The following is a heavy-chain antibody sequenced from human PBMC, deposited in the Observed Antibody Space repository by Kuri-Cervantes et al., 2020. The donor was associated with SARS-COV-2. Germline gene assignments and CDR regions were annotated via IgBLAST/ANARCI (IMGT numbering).Heavy chain of an antibody. D-gene: IGHD3-10*01. Sequence: SVKVSCKASGGTFSSYAISWVRQAPGQGLEWMGGIIPILGIANYAQKFQGRVPITADKSTSTAYMELSSLRSEDTAVYYCASNYYGSGLYGWFDPWGQGTLVTVSS. J-gene: IGHJ5*02. CDR1: GGTFSSYA. CDR3: ASNYYGSGLYGWFDP. CDR2: IIPILGIA. V-gene: IGHV1-69*10.